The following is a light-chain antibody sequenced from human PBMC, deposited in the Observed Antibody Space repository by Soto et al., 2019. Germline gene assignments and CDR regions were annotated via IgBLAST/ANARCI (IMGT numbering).Light chain of an antibody. CDR2: TAS. Sequence: DIQMTQSPSTLSASIGDRITISCRASQNIDTWLAWYQQRPGEAPKLLIYTASNLENGVPSRFTGSGSETAFTLTISSLQLEDFATYYGQQYSDSSRLFGQGT. V-gene: IGKV1-5*03. CDR3: QQYSDSSRL. CDR1: QNIDTW. J-gene: IGKJ1*01.